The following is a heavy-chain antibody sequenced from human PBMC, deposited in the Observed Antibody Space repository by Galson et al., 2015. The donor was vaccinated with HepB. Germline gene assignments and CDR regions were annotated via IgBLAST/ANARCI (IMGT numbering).Heavy chain of an antibody. V-gene: IGHV3-30*18. J-gene: IGHJ6*02. CDR3: AKDRAVVVPAYIGLWYYYYGMDV. Sequence: SLRLSCAASGFTFSSYGMHWVRQAPGKGLEWVAVISYDGSNKYYADSVKGRFTISRDNSKNTLYLQMNSLRAEDTAVYYCAKDRAVVVPAYIGLWYYYYGMDVWGQGTTVTVSS. CDR1: GFTFSSYG. CDR2: ISYDGSNK. D-gene: IGHD2-2*01.